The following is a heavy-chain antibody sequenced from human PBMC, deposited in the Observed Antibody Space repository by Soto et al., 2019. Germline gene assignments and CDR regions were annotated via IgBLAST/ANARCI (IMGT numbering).Heavy chain of an antibody. CDR3: ALNGKAGPFGP. J-gene: IGHJ5*02. CDR1: GNTFNSYG. CDR2: INDQNGFT. Sequence: QVQLEQSGAEVKKPGASVKISCKPSGNTFNSYGISWVRQAPGLGLEWMGWINDQNGFTNYAQKFKGRVPMTPTKSPTKASMKVRSRRLADPPVYYGALNGKAGPFGPWGREPWSPSPQ. V-gene: IGHV1-18*04. D-gene: IGHD2-8*01.